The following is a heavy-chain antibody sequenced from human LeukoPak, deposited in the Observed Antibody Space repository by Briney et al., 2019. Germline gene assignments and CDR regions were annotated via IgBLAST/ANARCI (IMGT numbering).Heavy chain of an antibody. CDR2: IYYSGIT. Sequence: GSLRLSCAASGFTFNSYSMNWVRQAPGKGLEWIGTIYYSGITYYNPSLKSRVSISVDTSKNQFSLKLSSVTAADTAVYYCARSGSYEGIHYWGQGTLVTVSS. CDR1: GFTFNSYSMN. V-gene: IGHV4-59*05. D-gene: IGHD1-26*01. CDR3: ARSGSYEGIHY. J-gene: IGHJ4*02.